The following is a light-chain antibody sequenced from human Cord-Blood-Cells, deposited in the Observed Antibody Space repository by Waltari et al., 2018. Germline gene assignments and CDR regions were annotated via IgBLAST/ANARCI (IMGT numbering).Light chain of an antibody. CDR1: SSDVGSYNL. CDR3: CSYAGSSTLV. V-gene: IGLV2-23*02. CDR2: EVS. J-gene: IGLJ2*01. Sequence: QSALTQPASVSGSPGQSITISCTGTSSDVGSYNLVSWYQQHPGKAPKRMIYEVSKRPSGFTNRFSGSKSGNTASLTSSGLQAEDEADYYCCSYAGSSTLVFGGGTKLAVL.